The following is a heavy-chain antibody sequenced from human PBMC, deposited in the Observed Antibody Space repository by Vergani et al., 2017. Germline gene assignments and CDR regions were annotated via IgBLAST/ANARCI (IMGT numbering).Heavy chain of an antibody. D-gene: IGHD6-19*01. CDR2: IRSKANSYAT. CDR3: TTNAIAVAGTIDY. J-gene: IGHJ4*02. Sequence: EVQLVESGGGLVQPGGSLKLSCAASGFTFSGSAMHWVRQASGKGLEWVGRIRSKANSYATAYAASVKGRFTISRDDSNNTAYLQMNSLKTEDTAVYYCTTNAIAVAGTIDYWGQGTLVTVSS. V-gene: IGHV3-73*01. CDR1: GFTFSGSA.